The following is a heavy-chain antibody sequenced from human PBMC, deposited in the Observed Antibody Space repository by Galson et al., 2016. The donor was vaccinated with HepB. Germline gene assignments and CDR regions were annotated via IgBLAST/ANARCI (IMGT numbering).Heavy chain of an antibody. V-gene: IGHV3-74*03. Sequence: SLRLSCAASGFTFTYYWMDWVRQAPGEGLVWVSTINPDGTSTKYADSVKGRFTMSIDNAKNTLHLQMDSLGVDDTAVYYCTKRLSHGMDVWGQGTTVTVSS. J-gene: IGHJ6*02. CDR1: GFTFTYYW. CDR3: TKRLSHGMDV. CDR2: INPDGTST. D-gene: IGHD5-24*01.